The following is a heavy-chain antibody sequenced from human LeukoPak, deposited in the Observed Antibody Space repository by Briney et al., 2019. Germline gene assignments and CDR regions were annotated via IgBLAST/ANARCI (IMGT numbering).Heavy chain of an antibody. V-gene: IGHV3-30*18. Sequence: PGGSLRFSCAASGFTFSSYGMHWVRQAPGKGLEWVAVISYDGSNKYYADSVKGRFTISRDNSKNTLYLLMNSLRAEDTAVYYYAKDSTYRSSWLTYYYYGMDVWVQGTTVTVSS. CDR1: GFTFSSYG. D-gene: IGHD6-13*01. J-gene: IGHJ6*02. CDR2: ISYDGSNK. CDR3: AKDSTYRSSWLTYYYYGMDV.